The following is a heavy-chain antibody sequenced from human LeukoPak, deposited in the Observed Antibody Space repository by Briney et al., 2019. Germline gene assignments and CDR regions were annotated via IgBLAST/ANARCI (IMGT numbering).Heavy chain of an antibody. J-gene: IGHJ4*02. CDR3: GRGRNMDF. CDR2: ITSSSTTI. V-gene: IGHV3-48*02. CDR1: GFTFSSYN. D-gene: IGHD2/OR15-2a*01. Sequence: PGGSLRLSCAASGFTFSSYNMNWVRQAPGKGLEWVSYITSSSTTIYSADSVKGRFTISRDNARNSLYLQMDSLRDEDTAVFYWGRGRNMDFWGQGPLVTVSP.